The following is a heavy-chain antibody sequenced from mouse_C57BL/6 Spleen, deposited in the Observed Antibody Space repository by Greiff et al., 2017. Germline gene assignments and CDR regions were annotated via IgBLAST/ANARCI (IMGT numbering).Heavy chain of an antibody. CDR3: ARVYYGSSYEDDY. CDR1: GYTFTDYY. Sequence: VQLQQSGPVLVKPGASVKMSCKASGYTFTDYYMNWVKQSHGKSLEWIGVINPYNGGTSYNQKFKGKATLTVDKSSSTAYMELNSLTSEDSAVYYCARVYYGSSYEDDYGGQGTTLTVSS. J-gene: IGHJ2*01. V-gene: IGHV1-19*01. D-gene: IGHD1-1*01. CDR2: INPYNGGT.